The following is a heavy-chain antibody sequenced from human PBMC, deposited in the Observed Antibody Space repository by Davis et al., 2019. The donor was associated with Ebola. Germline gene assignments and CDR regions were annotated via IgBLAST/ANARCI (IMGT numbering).Heavy chain of an antibody. J-gene: IGHJ6*04. D-gene: IGHD2/OR15-2a*01. CDR2: ISGSGGST. Sequence: GESLKISCAASGFTFSSYAMSWVRQAPGKGLEWVSAISGSGGSTYYADSVKGRFTISRDNSRNTLYLHMSSLRAEDTAVYYCAKDLGSFANYYGMDVWGKGTTVTVSS. V-gene: IGHV3-23*01. CDR3: AKDLGSFANYYGMDV. CDR1: GFTFSSYA.